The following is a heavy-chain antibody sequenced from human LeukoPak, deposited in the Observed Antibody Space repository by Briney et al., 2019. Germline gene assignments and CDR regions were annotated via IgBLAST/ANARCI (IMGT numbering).Heavy chain of an antibody. J-gene: IGHJ3*02. CDR3: ARDRPIVGATGGDAFDI. CDR2: MNPNSGGT. Sequence: ASVKVSCKASGYTFTGYYMHWVRQAPGQGLEWMGWMNPNSGGTNYAQKFQGRVTMTRDTSISTPYMELRRLRSDDTAVYYCARDRPIVGATGGDAFDIWGQGTMVTVSS. D-gene: IGHD1-26*01. CDR1: GYTFTGYY. V-gene: IGHV1-2*02.